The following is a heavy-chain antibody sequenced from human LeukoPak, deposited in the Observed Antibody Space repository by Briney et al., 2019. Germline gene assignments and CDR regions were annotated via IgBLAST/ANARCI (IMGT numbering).Heavy chain of an antibody. CDR2: IYYSGST. CDR3: ARRVAGGIYGMDV. Sequence: SGTLSLTCTVSGGSISSYYWSWIRHPPGKGLEWIGYIYYSGSTNYNPSLKSRVTISVDTSKNQFSLKLSSVTAADTAVYYCARRVAGGIYGMDVWGQGTTVTVSS. J-gene: IGHJ6*02. V-gene: IGHV4-59*08. D-gene: IGHD6-19*01. CDR1: GGSISSYY.